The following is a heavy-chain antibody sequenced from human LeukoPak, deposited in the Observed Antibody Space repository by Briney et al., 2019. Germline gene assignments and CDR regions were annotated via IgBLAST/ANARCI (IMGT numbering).Heavy chain of an antibody. CDR3: ARERIPQAYYYYMDV. J-gene: IGHJ6*03. Sequence: SVKVSCKASGGTFSSYAISWVRQAPGQGLEWMGGIIPIFGTANYAQKFQGRVTITADESTSTAYMELSSLRSEDTAVYYCARERIPQAYYYYMDVWGKGTTVTISS. D-gene: IGHD2-21*01. CDR1: GGTFSSYA. V-gene: IGHV1-69*13. CDR2: IIPIFGTA.